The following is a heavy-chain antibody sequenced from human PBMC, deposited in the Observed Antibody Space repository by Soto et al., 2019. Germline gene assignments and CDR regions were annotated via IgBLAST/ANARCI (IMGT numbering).Heavy chain of an antibody. CDR1: GFTFSSYA. CDR2: ISGSGGST. V-gene: IGHV3-23*01. Sequence: GGSLRLSCAASGFTFSSYAMSWVRQAPGKGLEWVSAISGSGGSTYYADSVKGRFTISRDNSKNTLYLQMNSLRAEDTAVYYCAKAGLYSGYVSYLREIDYSGQATLVTVSS. D-gene: IGHD5-12*01. CDR3: AKAGLYSGYVSYLREIDY. J-gene: IGHJ4*02.